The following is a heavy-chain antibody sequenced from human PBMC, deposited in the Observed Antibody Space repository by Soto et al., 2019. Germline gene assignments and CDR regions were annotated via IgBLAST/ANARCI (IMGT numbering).Heavy chain of an antibody. CDR2: IYYSGST. D-gene: IGHD3-22*01. Sequence: PSDTLSLTCTVSGGSISIVNYYWSWIRQHPEKGLEWIGYIYYSGSTYYNPSLKSRVTISIDTSKNQFSLRLSSVTAADTAVYYCARYYYDSSGYPKYFDYWGQGTLVTVSS. CDR1: GGSISIVNYY. CDR3: ARYYYDSSGYPKYFDY. V-gene: IGHV4-31*03. J-gene: IGHJ4*02.